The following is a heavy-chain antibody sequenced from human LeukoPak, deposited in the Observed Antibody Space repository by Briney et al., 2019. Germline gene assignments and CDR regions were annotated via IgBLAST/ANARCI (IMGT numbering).Heavy chain of an antibody. CDR2: IYYSGST. J-gene: IGHJ6*02. CDR3: ARAGELWSSSWYGDYYYGMDV. D-gene: IGHD6-13*01. Sequence: SETLSLTCTVSGGSISSYYWSWIRQPPGKGLEWIGYIYYSGSTNYNPSLKSRVTISVDTSKNQFSLKLSSVTAADTDVYYCARAGELWSSSWYGDYYYGMDVWGQGTTVTVSS. CDR1: GGSISSYY. V-gene: IGHV4-59*01.